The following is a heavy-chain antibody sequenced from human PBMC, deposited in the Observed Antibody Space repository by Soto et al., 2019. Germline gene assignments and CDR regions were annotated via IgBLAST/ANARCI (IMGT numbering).Heavy chain of an antibody. V-gene: IGHV5-51*01. CDR2: IYLGDSET. J-gene: IGHJ4*02. CDR1: GYMFSSFY. D-gene: IGHD2-2*01. CDR3: ASVRQYHSSPFDF. Sequence: GESLKISCQSAGYMFSSFYIAWVRQMPGKDLEWMGVIYLGDSETKYSPSFRGQVTISADRSINTAYLEWTRLKASDTAMYFCASVRQYHSSPFDFWGQGTLVTVSS.